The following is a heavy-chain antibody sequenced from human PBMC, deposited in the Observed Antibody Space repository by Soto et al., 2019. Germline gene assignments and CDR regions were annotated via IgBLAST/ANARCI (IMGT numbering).Heavy chain of an antibody. J-gene: IGHJ5*02. CDR1: GYSFYHSG. V-gene: IGHV1-18*01. Sequence: QVQLVQSGPELKKPGASVKVSCKTSGYSFYHSGISWVRQAPGQGLEWMGWISVYIGYAHYAQKFQGRIIMTADTFTSTSYMELRGLRSEDTAMYYCSKNGATWFAAWGQGTLVTVSS. CDR2: ISVYIGYA. CDR3: SKNGATWFAA. D-gene: IGHD1-26*01.